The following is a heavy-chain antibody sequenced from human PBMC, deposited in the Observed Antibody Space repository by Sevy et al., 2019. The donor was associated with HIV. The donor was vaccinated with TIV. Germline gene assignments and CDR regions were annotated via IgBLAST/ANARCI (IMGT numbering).Heavy chain of an antibody. V-gene: IGHV1-24*01. CDR1: GYTLTQLS. CDR3: AITKDYYDSSGYPFDY. Sequence: ASVKVSCKVSGYTLTQLSMHWVRQAPGKGLEWMGSFDPEDGETIYAQKFQGRVTMTEDTSTDTAYMELSSLKSEDTAVCYCAITKDYYDSSGYPFDYWGQGTLVTVSS. J-gene: IGHJ4*02. D-gene: IGHD3-22*01. CDR2: FDPEDGET.